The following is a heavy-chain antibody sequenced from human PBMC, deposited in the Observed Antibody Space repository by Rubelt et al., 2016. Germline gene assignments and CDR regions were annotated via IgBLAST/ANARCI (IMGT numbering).Heavy chain of an antibody. D-gene: IGHD2-2*01. CDR1: GGSISSSSYY. CDR3: ARHRHSGSRTSCGLNWFDP. V-gene: IGHV4-39*01. CDR2: IYYSGST. Sequence: QLQLQESGPGLVKPSETLSLTCTVSGGSISSSSYYWGWIRQPPGTGLEWLGSIYYSGSTYYNPSLKSRVTISVDTSKQQCPRKLGSVTAAEKAGYDCARHRHSGSRTSCGLNWFDPWGQGTLVTVSS. J-gene: IGHJ5*02.